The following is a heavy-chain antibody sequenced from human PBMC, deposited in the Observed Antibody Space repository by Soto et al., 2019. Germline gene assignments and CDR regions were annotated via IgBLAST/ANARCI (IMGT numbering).Heavy chain of an antibody. J-gene: IGHJ4*02. CDR3: ARTDVSKISFDY. D-gene: IGHD3-10*02. V-gene: IGHV4-30-4*01. Sequence: QVQLQESGPRLVKPLQTLSLICTVSGGSISSGDYYWGWIRQPPGKGLWWIGYIDDRGSTFYNPSLKSRPTLSMDASKNQVFLNVNTVTAADTAVYSCARTDVSKISFDYWGQGALVTVST. CDR1: GGSISSGDYY. CDR2: IDDRGST.